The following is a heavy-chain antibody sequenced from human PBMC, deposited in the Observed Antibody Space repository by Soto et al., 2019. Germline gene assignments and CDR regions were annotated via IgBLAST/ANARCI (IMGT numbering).Heavy chain of an antibody. CDR2: IRSNIDGGTT. V-gene: IGHV3-15*01. D-gene: IGHD1-20*01. J-gene: IGHJ6*02. CDR1: GFTFTNAW. Sequence: GGSLRLSCAASGFTFTNAWMSWVRQAPGKGLEWVGRIRSNIDGGTTDYAAPVKGGFTISRDDSKNTLYLQMNSLETEDTAVYYCTTDPSYMTTYTGGMDVWGQGTTVTVSS. CDR3: TTDPSYMTTYTGGMDV.